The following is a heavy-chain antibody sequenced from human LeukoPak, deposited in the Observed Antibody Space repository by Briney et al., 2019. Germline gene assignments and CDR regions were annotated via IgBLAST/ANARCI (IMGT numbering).Heavy chain of an antibody. D-gene: IGHD1-1*01. CDR2: MNPNSGNT. J-gene: IGHJ4*02. CDR3: ARCTTGRTFGSLREIKRSREIVY. Sequence: GASVKVSCEASGYTFTSYDINWVRQATGQGLEWMGWMNPNSGNTGYAQKFQGRVTMTRNTSISTAYMELSSLRSEDTAVYYCARCTTGRTFGSLREIKRSREIVYWGQGTLVTVSS. CDR1: GYTFTSYD. V-gene: IGHV1-8*01.